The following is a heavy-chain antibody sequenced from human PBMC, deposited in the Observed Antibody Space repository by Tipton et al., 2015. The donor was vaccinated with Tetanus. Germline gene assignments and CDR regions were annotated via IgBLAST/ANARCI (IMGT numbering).Heavy chain of an antibody. D-gene: IGHD5-18*01. CDR1: GYTFTGYY. J-gene: IGHJ3*02. CDR3: ATREYTALVIAESDAPYI. V-gene: IGHV1-2*02. CDR2: INPNSGCT. Sequence: QSGPEVKKPGASVKVSCKASGYTFTGYYMHWVRQATGQGLERMGWINPNSGCTSYAQKFQGRVTMTRDTSIITAYMDVSRLRSAVTAIYYFATREYTALVIAESDAPYIWGQGTMVPVSS.